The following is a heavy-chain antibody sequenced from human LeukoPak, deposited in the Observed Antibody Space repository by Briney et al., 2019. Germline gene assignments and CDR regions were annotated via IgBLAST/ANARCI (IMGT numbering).Heavy chain of an antibody. CDR2: ISSTSKYI. CDR3: ARDHFLDY. J-gene: IGHJ4*02. Sequence: GGSLRLSCAASGFTFGSYTMNWVRRAPGKGLEWVSSISSTSKYIYYADSVKGRFTISRDNAKNSLYLQMNSLRAEDTAVYYCARDHFLDYWGQGTLVTVSS. CDR1: GFTFGSYT. V-gene: IGHV3-21*01.